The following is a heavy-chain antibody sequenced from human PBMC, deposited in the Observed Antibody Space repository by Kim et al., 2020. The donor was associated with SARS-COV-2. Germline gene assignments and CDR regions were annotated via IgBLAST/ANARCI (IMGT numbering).Heavy chain of an antibody. CDR1: GYTFISYA. D-gene: IGHD6-19*01. V-gene: IGHV1-3*04. Sequence: ASVKVSCKASGYTFISYAIHWVRQAPGQGLEWMGWIDTGNGNRKYSQKFQGRVTFTRDTSASTAYMELSSLISEDTAVYYCAKDVRVAGTFSYFHHWGQGTPVTVSS. CDR2: IDTGNGNR. CDR3: AKDVRVAGTFSYFHH. J-gene: IGHJ1*01.